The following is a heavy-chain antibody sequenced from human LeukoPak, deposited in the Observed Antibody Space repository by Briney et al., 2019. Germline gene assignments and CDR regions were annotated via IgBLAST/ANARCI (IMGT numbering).Heavy chain of an antibody. J-gene: IGHJ4*02. Sequence: ASVKVSCKASGYTFTGYYMHWVRQAPGQGLEWMGWINPNSGGTNYAQKFQGRVTMTRDTSISTAYMELSRLRSDDTAVYYCARDGGATIGGSFDYWGQGTLVTVSS. CDR3: ARDGGATIGGSFDY. CDR1: GYTFTGYY. D-gene: IGHD1-26*01. CDR2: INPNSGGT. V-gene: IGHV1-2*02.